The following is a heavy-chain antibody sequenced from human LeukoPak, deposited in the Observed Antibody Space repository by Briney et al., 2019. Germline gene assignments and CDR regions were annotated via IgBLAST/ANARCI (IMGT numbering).Heavy chain of an antibody. D-gene: IGHD3-16*01. V-gene: IGHV4-59*01. CDR2: IYYSGST. Sequence: SETLSLTCTVSDGSISSYYWSWIRQPPGKGLEWIGYIYYSGSTNYNPSLKSRVTISVDTSKNQFSLKLSSVTAADTAVYYCARGGIYFDYWGQGTLVTVSS. J-gene: IGHJ4*02. CDR3: ARGGIYFDY. CDR1: DGSISSYY.